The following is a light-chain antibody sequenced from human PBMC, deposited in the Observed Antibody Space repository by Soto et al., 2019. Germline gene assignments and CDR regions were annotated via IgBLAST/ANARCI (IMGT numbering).Light chain of an antibody. V-gene: IGLV2-8*01. CDR3: SSYAGSNNWV. J-gene: IGLJ3*02. CDR2: EVS. Sequence: QSALTQPPSASGSPGQSVTISSTGTSSDVGGYNYVSWYQQHPGKAPKLMIYEVSKRPSGVPDRFSGSKSGNTASLTVSGLQAEDEADYYFSSYAGSNNWVFGGGTKLTVL. CDR1: SSDVGGYNY.